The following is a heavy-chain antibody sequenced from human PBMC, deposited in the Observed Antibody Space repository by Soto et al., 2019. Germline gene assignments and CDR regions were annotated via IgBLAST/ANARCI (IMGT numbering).Heavy chain of an antibody. CDR1: GGSISSGGYY. Sequence: QVQLQESGPGLVKPSQTLSLTCTVSGGSISSGGYYWSWIRQHPGKGLEWIGYIYYSGSTYYNPSLKSRVTISVDTSKNQFSLKLSSVTAANTAVYYCARGVTMVRGVIHTPYFDYWGQGTLVTVSS. D-gene: IGHD3-10*01. J-gene: IGHJ4*02. CDR2: IYYSGST. V-gene: IGHV4-31*03. CDR3: ARGVTMVRGVIHTPYFDY.